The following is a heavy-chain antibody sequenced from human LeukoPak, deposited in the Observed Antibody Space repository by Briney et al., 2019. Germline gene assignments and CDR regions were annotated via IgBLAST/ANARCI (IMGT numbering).Heavy chain of an antibody. CDR2: IKGDGSSI. CDR1: GFTFSNHW. D-gene: IGHD4-11*01. CDR3: ASSRDDYSNLPLLSY. V-gene: IGHV3-74*01. Sequence: PGGSLRLSCVASGFTFSNHWMHWVRQNPGKGLVWVSRIKGDGSSISHADSVTGRFTISRDNAKNTLYLQMNSLRAEDTAVYYCASSRDDYSNLPLLSYWGQGTLVTVSS. J-gene: IGHJ4*02.